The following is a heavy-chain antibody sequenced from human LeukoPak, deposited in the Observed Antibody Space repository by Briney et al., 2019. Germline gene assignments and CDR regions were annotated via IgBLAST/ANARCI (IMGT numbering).Heavy chain of an antibody. Sequence: GGSLRLSCAASGFTFSSYWMHWVRQAPGKGLVWVSRINTDGSSSTYADSVKGRFTISRDNAKLYLQMNSLRAEDTAVYYCARDWDGNTYYYDSSGLYWGQGTLVTVSS. J-gene: IGHJ4*02. D-gene: IGHD3-22*01. CDR3: ARDWDGNTYYYDSSGLY. V-gene: IGHV3-74*01. CDR2: INTDGSSS. CDR1: GFTFSSYW.